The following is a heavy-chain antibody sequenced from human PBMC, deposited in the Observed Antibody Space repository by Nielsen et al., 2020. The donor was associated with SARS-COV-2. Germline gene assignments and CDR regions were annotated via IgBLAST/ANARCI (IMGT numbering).Heavy chain of an antibody. J-gene: IGHJ4*02. D-gene: IGHD2-15*01. CDR1: GFTFSDAW. Sequence: GESLKISCAASGFTFSDAWMSWVRQAPGKGLEWVGRIKSKSDGGTTDFAAPVKGRFTISRDDSTNALYLQINSLKTEGTAVYYCATAGPKWYWGQGTLVTVSS. V-gene: IGHV3-15*01. CDR2: IKSKSDGGTT. CDR3: ATAGPKWY.